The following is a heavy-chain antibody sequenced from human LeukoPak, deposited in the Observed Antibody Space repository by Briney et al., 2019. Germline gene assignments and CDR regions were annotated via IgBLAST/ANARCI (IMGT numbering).Heavy chain of an antibody. V-gene: IGHV1-18*01. CDR2: ISAYNGNT. J-gene: IGHJ5*02. Sequence: ASVKVSCKASGYTFTSYGISWVRQAPGQGLEWMGWISAYNGNTNYAQKLQGRVTMATDTSTSTAYMELRSLRSDDTAVYYCARDHIVGATGWFDPWGQGTLVTVSS. D-gene: IGHD1-26*01. CDR3: ARDHIVGATGWFDP. CDR1: GYTFTSYG.